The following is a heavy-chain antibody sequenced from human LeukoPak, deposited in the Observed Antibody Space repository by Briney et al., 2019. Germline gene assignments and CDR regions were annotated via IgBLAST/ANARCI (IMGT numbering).Heavy chain of an antibody. CDR1: GGSISSYY. CDR2: IYTSGST. J-gene: IGHJ4*02. Sequence: SETLSLTCTVSGGSISSYYWSWIRQPAGKGLEWIGRIYTSGSTNYNPSLKSRVTMSVDTSKNQFSLKLSSVTAADTAVYYCARVGLVTMVRGVPYYFDYWGQGTLVTVSS. D-gene: IGHD3-10*01. CDR3: ARVGLVTMVRGVPYYFDY. V-gene: IGHV4-4*07.